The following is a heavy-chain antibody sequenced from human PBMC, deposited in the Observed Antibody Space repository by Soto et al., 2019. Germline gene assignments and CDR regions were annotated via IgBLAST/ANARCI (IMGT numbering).Heavy chain of an antibody. CDR2: ISSSSTTI. D-gene: IGHD6-19*01. V-gene: IGHV3-48*01. CDR3: ARDVGAVAGTFDY. Sequence: EVQLVESGGGLVQPGGSLRLSCAASGFTFSSYSMNWVRQAPGKGLEWVSYISSSSTTIYYADSVKGRFTISRDNAKNPLYLQMNSLRAEDTAVYYCARDVGAVAGTFDYWGQGTLVTVSS. J-gene: IGHJ4*02. CDR1: GFTFSSYS.